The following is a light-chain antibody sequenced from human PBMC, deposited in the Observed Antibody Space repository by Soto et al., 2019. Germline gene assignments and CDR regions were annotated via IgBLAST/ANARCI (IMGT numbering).Light chain of an antibody. Sequence: DSQITQSPSSLSASVGDRFIITFLASQSISNYLNWYQQKPGKAPKLLIFAASSLQSGVPSRFSGSGSGTNFTLTISSLQPEDFAAYYCQQSYSAPITFGQGTRLEIK. J-gene: IGKJ5*01. CDR2: AAS. CDR1: QSISNY. V-gene: IGKV1-39*01. CDR3: QQSYSAPIT.